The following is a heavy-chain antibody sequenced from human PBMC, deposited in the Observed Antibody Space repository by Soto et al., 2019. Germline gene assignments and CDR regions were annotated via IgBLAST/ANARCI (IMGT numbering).Heavy chain of an antibody. J-gene: IGHJ6*03. CDR3: ARGGRYCSSTSCYYDYYYYYMDV. CDR2: MNPNSGNT. D-gene: IGHD2-2*01. Sequence: ASVKVSCKASGYTFTSYDINWVRQATGQGLEWMGWMNPNSGNTGYAQKFQGRVTMTRNTSISTAYMELSSLRSEDTAVYYCARGGRYCSSTSCYYDYYYYYMDVWGKGTTVTVSS. CDR1: GYTFTSYD. V-gene: IGHV1-8*01.